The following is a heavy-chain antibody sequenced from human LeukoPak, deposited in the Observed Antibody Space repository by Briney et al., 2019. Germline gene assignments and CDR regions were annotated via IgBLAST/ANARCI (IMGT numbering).Heavy chain of an antibody. Sequence: XXSLRLSCAGSGFTFSSDWMHWVRQAPGKGLVWLSRISGDGSSTAYAGSVKGRFSIPRDNAKNMLYLQMNSLRAEDTAIYYCSRALGGGTTGWGQGTLVTVS. CDR1: GFTFSSDW. CDR2: ISGDGSST. CDR3: SRALGGGTTG. D-gene: IGHD3-3*01. J-gene: IGHJ4*02. V-gene: IGHV3-74*01.